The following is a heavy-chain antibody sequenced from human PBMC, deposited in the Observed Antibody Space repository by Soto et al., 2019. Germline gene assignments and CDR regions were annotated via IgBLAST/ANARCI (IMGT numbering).Heavy chain of an antibody. CDR2: INHSGST. Sequence: TSETLSLTCAVYGGSFSGYYWSWIRQPPGKGLEWIGEINHSGSTNYNPSLKSRVTISVDTSKNQFSLKLSSVTAADTAVYYCARGLPLRYFDWPRRENWFDPWGQGTLVTVSS. CDR1: GGSFSGYY. J-gene: IGHJ5*02. D-gene: IGHD3-9*01. CDR3: ARGLPLRYFDWPRRENWFDP. V-gene: IGHV4-34*01.